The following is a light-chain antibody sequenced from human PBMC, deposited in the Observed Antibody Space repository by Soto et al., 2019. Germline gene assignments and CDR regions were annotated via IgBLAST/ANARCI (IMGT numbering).Light chain of an antibody. CDR1: QSVSSN. V-gene: IGKV3-15*01. CDR2: RAS. Sequence: EIVMTQSPATLYVSPGERATLSCRASQSVSSNLAWYQQKPGQAPRLLIYRASTRATGIPARFSGSGSGTEFTLTISSLQSEDFAVYYCQQYNNWPPYTFGQGTKLEIK. J-gene: IGKJ2*01. CDR3: QQYNNWPPYT.